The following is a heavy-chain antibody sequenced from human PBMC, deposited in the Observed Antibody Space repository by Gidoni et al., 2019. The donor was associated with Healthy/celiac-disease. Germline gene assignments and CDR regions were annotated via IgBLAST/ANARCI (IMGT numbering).Heavy chain of an antibody. V-gene: IGHV3-23*01. D-gene: IGHD2-15*01. CDR2: ISGSGGST. CDR1: GFTFSSYA. CDR3: AKVLGDIVVVVAATPVAFDI. J-gene: IGHJ3*02. Sequence: EVQLLESGGGLVQPGGSLRLSCAASGFTFSSYAMSWVRQAPGKGLEWVSAISGSGGSTYYADSVKGRFTISRDNSKNTLYLQMNSLRAEDTAVYYCAKVLGDIVVVVAATPVAFDIWGQGTMVTVSS.